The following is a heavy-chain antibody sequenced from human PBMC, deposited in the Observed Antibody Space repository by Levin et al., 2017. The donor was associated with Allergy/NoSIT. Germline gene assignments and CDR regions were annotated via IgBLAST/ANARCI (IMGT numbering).Heavy chain of an antibody. J-gene: IGHJ4*02. CDR1: GASVSSGDFF. Sequence: SETLSLTCSVSGASVSSGDFFWTWIRQSPGKGLEWLGNIYHSGRTFYNPSLRSRLVISGDTSNNQFSLELNSVTTADTAVYYCVRDNPNYLTTRLFDYWGQGILVTVSS. D-gene: IGHD1-14*01. CDR3: VRDNPNYLTTRLFDY. V-gene: IGHV4-30-4*01. CDR2: IYHSGRT.